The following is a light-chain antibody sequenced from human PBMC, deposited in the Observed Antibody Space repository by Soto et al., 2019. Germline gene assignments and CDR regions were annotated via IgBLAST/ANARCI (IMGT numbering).Light chain of an antibody. CDR2: DAS. Sequence: IQMTQSPSTLSASVGDRVTITCQASQNINNYLNWYQQTPGRAPKLLIYDASNLEAGVPSRLRGSGSGTDFTFTISRLQPEDIATYYCQQYENLPTFGQGTRLEIK. CDR1: QNINNY. J-gene: IGKJ5*01. V-gene: IGKV1-33*01. CDR3: QQYENLPT.